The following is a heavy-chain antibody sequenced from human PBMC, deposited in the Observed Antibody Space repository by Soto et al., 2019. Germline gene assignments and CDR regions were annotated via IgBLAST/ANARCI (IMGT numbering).Heavy chain of an antibody. V-gene: IGHV5-51*01. J-gene: IGHJ4*02. CDR1: GYSFTSYW. D-gene: IGHD3-9*01. CDR2: IYPGDSDT. CDR3: ARHGGGDILTGQPDY. Sequence: EVQLVQSGAEVKKPGESLKISCKGSGYSFTSYWIGWVRQMPGKGLEWMGIIYPGDSDTRYSPSFQGQVTISADKSIRTAYLQWSSLKASDTALHSCARHGGGDILTGQPDYWGQGTLVPVSS.